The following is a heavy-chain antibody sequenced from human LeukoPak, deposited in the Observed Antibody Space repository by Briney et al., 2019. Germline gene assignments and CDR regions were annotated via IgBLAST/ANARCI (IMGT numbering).Heavy chain of an antibody. Sequence: GASVKVSCKASGYTFTSYYMHWVRQAPGQGLEWMGIINPSGGSTSYAQKFQGRVTMTRDTSTSTVYTELSSLRSEDTVVYYCARGSTIFGVVIIEGDFDYWGQGTLVTVSS. D-gene: IGHD3-3*01. CDR1: GYTFTSYY. V-gene: IGHV1-46*01. J-gene: IGHJ4*02. CDR2: INPSGGST. CDR3: ARGSTIFGVVIIEGDFDY.